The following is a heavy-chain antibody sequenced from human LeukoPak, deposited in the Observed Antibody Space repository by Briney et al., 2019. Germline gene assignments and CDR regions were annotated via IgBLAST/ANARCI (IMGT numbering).Heavy chain of an antibody. CDR2: ISGNGVST. CDR1: GFTFGDYA. Sequence: GGSLRLSCAASGFTFGDYAMHWVRQAPGKGLEWVSLISGNGVSTYYADSVKGRFTISRDNSKNSLYLQLNSLRTEDTALYYCAKDNTRSHDRYYYYAMDVWGQGTTVAVSS. V-gene: IGHV3-43*02. CDR3: AKDNTRSHDRYYYYAMDV. D-gene: IGHD1-1*01. J-gene: IGHJ6*02.